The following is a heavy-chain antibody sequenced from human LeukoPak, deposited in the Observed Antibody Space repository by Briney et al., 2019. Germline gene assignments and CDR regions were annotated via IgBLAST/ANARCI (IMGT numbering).Heavy chain of an antibody. D-gene: IGHD3-9*01. CDR2: VSSYNGDT. CDR3: AKDWHILTGRNCFDP. V-gene: IGHV1-18*01. Sequence: ASVRVSCMASGYTFDNYGISWVRQAPGQGLEWLGWVSSYNGDTNYVQKFHGRVTMGTDTSTRTAYMELRSLTLDDTAIYYCAKDWHILTGRNCFDPWGQGTLVTVSS. CDR1: GYTFDNYG. J-gene: IGHJ5*01.